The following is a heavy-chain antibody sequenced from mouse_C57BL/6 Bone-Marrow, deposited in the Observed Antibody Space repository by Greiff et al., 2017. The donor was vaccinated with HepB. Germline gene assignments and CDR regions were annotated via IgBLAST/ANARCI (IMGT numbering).Heavy chain of an antibody. V-gene: IGHV1-18*01. D-gene: IGHD1-1*01. CDR3: ARREGVYYYGSTDFDY. CDR2: INPNNGGT. CDR1: GYTFTDYN. J-gene: IGHJ2*01. Sequence: EVKLVESGPELVKPGASVKIPCKASGYTFTDYNMDWVKQSHGKSLEWIGDINPNNGGTIYNQKFKGKATLTVDKSSSTAYMELRCLTSSDTAVYYFARREGVYYYGSTDFDYWGQGTTLTVSS.